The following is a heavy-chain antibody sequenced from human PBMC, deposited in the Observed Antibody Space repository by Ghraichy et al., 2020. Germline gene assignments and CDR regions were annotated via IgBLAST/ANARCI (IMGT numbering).Heavy chain of an antibody. CDR3: ARDRKLAAPDY. V-gene: IGHV3-30*03. Sequence: LSLTCAASGFTFSSYGMHWVRQAPGKGLEWVAVISYDGSNKYYADSVKGRFTISRDNSKNTLYLQMNSLRAEDTAVYYCARDRKLAAPDYWGQGTLVTVSS. J-gene: IGHJ4*02. CDR1: GFTFSSYG. D-gene: IGHD6-6*01. CDR2: ISYDGSNK.